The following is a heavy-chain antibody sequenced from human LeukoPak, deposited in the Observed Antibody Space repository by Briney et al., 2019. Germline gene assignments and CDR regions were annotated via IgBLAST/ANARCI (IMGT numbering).Heavy chain of an antibody. CDR3: ARDSPRRGSYFDY. CDR2: IYYSGST. J-gene: IGHJ4*02. CDR1: GGSISSSSYY. Sequence: SETLSLTCTVSGGSISSSSYYWSWIRQPPGKGLEWIGYIYYSGSTNYNPSLKSRVTISVDTSKNQFSLKLSSVTAADTAVYYCARDSPRRGSYFDYWGQGTLVTVSS. V-gene: IGHV4-61*01. D-gene: IGHD3-16*01.